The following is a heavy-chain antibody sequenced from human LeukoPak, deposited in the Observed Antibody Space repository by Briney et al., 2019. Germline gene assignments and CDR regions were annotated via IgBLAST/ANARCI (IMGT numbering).Heavy chain of an antibody. CDR1: GFTFSSYG. V-gene: IGHV3-33*01. CDR2: IWYDGSNK. CDR3: AREGTGTTLAPDAFDI. J-gene: IGHJ3*02. D-gene: IGHD1-7*01. Sequence: GGSLRLSCAASGFTFSSYGMHWVRQAPGQGLEWVAVIWYDGSNKYYADSVKGRFTISRDNSKNTLYLQMNSLRAEDTAVYYCAREGTGTTLAPDAFDIWGQGTMVTVSS.